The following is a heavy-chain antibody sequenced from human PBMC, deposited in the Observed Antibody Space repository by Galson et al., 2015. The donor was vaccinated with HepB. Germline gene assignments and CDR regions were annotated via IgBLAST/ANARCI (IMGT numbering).Heavy chain of an antibody. CDR2: ISSSGSTI. J-gene: IGHJ4*02. D-gene: IGHD5-12*01. CDR1: GFTFSDYY. CDR3: ARASQGGYEITVFDY. V-gene: IGHV3-11*01. Sequence: LRLSCAASGFTFSDYYMSWIRQAPGKGLEWVSYISSSGSTIYYADSVKGRFTISRDNAKNSLYLQMNSLRAEDTAVYYCARASQGGYEITVFDYWGQGTLVTVSS.